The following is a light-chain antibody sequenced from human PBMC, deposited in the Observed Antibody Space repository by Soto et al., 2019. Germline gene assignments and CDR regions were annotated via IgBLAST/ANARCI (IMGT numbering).Light chain of an antibody. CDR2: EVT. J-gene: IGLJ1*01. CDR3: SSFTSNYFYV. V-gene: IGLV2-14*01. Sequence: QSALTQPASVSGSPGQSITISCTGTSSDVGGYNYVSWYQQYPGKAPKILIYEVTTRPSGVSDRFSGSKSGNTASLTISGLQAEDDADYYCSSFTSNYFYVFGPGTKLTVL. CDR1: SSDVGGYNY.